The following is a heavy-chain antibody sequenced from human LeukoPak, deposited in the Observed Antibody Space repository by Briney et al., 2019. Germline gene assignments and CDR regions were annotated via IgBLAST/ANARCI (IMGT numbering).Heavy chain of an antibody. D-gene: IGHD2-8*01. CDR2: INPNSGGT. Sequence: ASVKVSCKASGYTFTGYYMHWVRQAPGQGLEWMGWINPNSGGTNYAQKFQGRVTMTRDTSISTAYMELSRLRSDDTAVYYCARVPRYCTNGVCYTFDYWGQGTLVTVSS. J-gene: IGHJ4*02. CDR3: ARVPRYCTNGVCYTFDY. CDR1: GYTFTGYY. V-gene: IGHV1-2*02.